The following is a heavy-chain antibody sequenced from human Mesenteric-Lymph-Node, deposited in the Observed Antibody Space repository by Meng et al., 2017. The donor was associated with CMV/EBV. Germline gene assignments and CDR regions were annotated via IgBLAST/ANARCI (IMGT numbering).Heavy chain of an antibody. J-gene: IGHJ4*02. CDR3: GRGRVSYTNSSPQGY. CDR1: GFSFSNFA. V-gene: IGHV3-23*01. Sequence: LSLTCAASGFSFSNFAMGWVRQAPGKGLEWVSTINDSGGRTHYADSVKGRFTISRDNSRNTLFLQMNSLRGDDTGVYYCGRGRVSYTNSSPQGYWGQGTLVTVSS. CDR2: INDSGGRT. D-gene: IGHD6-6*01.